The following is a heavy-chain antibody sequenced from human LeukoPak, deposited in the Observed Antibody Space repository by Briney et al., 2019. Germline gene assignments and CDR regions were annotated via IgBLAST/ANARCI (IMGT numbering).Heavy chain of an antibody. CDR1: GFTFSSYA. D-gene: IGHD1-1*01. CDR2: IWCDGSNK. Sequence: GGSLRLSCAASGFTFSSYAMHWVRQAPGKGLEWVAVIWCDGSNKYYADSVKGRFTISRDNSKDTLYLQMNSMRGEDSAIYYCAKGQELDDGVFDSWGQGTLVTVSS. V-gene: IGHV3-33*06. CDR3: AKGQELDDGVFDS. J-gene: IGHJ4*02.